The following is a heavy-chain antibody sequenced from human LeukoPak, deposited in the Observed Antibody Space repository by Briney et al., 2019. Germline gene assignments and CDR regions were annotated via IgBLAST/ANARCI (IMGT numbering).Heavy chain of an antibody. CDR2: INTVASYI. Sequence: PGGSLRLSCAASGLTFSSFSFNWVRQGPGKGLEWVSSINTVASYIYYADSVKGRFTISRDNAKNSLYLQMNSLRAEDTGVYYCARLRRNSDKSGFYYYYDDWGQGTLVTVSS. CDR1: GLTFSSFS. V-gene: IGHV3-21*06. D-gene: IGHD3-22*01. CDR3: ARLRRNSDKSGFYYYYDD. J-gene: IGHJ4*02.